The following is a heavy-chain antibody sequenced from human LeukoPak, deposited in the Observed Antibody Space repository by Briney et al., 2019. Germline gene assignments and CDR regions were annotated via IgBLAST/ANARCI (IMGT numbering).Heavy chain of an antibody. CDR3: ARRYYYNLGSFPFDF. J-gene: IGHJ4*02. CDR2: IHNSGTT. D-gene: IGHD3-10*01. CDR1: GGPFSGYF. V-gene: IGHV4-34*01. Sequence: PSETLSLTCAVSGGPFSGYFWSWIRQSSGKGPEWIGEIHNSGTTNYNPSLNSRVSISEDTSKIQFYLNLSCVAAAATAFYYCARRYYYNLGSFPFDFWGQGTLVTVSS.